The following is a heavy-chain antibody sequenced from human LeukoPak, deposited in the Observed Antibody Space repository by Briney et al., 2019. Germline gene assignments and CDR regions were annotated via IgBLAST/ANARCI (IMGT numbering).Heavy chain of an antibody. CDR3: ANPVSSSWSPGGPNDY. CDR1: GFTFSSYG. CDR2: IRYDGSNK. J-gene: IGHJ4*02. V-gene: IGHV3-30*02. D-gene: IGHD6-13*01. Sequence: GGSLRLSCAASGFTFSSYGMHWVRQAPGKGLEWVAFIRYDGSNKYYADSVKGRFTISRDNSKNTLYLQMNSLRAEDTAVYYCANPVSSSWSPGGPNDYWGQGTLVTVSS.